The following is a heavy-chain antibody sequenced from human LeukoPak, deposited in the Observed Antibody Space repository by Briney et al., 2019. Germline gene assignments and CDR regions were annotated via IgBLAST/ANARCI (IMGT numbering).Heavy chain of an antibody. CDR1: GFTFSSYA. D-gene: IGHD5-18*01. J-gene: IGHJ4*02. Sequence: GGSLRLSCAASGFTFSSYAMSWVRQAPGKGLEWVSDISGSGGSTYYADSVKGRFTISRDNSKNTLYLQMNSLRAEDTAVYYCAKGVIQLWSKPDYWGQGTLVTVSS. CDR3: AKGVIQLWSKPDY. V-gene: IGHV3-23*01. CDR2: ISGSGGST.